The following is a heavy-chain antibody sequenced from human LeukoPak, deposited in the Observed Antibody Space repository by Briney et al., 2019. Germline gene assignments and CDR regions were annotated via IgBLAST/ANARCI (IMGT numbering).Heavy chain of an antibody. V-gene: IGHV4-59*01. CDR1: GGSISSYY. CDR2: IYYSGST. J-gene: IGHJ3*02. D-gene: IGHD2-15*01. Sequence: SETLSLTCTVSGGSISSYYWSWIRQPPGKGLEWIGYIYYSGSTNYNPSLKSRVTISVDTSKNQFSLKLSSVTAADTAVYYCARGGPLLRGAFVIWGQGTMVTVSS. CDR3: ARGGPLLRGAFVI.